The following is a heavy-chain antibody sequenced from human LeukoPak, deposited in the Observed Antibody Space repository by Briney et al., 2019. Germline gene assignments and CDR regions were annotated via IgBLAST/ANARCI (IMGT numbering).Heavy chain of an antibody. J-gene: IGHJ4*02. V-gene: IGHV4-30-4*08. D-gene: IGHD3-3*01. Sequence: SQTLPLTCTVSGGSISRADYYWSWIRQLPGKGLEWIGYIYYSGSTYYNPSLKSRATISVDTSKSQFSLKLSSVTAADTSVYYCARDSDFWSGYYYFDYWGQGTPVTVSS. CDR2: IYYSGST. CDR1: GGSISRADYY. CDR3: ARDSDFWSGYYYFDY.